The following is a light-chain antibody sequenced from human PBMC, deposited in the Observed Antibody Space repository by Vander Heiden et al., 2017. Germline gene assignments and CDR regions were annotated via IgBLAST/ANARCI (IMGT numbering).Light chain of an antibody. V-gene: IGLV2-14*03. Sequence: QSALTQPASVSGSPGPSITISCTGTSSDVGGYNYVSWYQQHPGKAPKLMIYDVSNRPSGVSNRFSGSKSGNTASLTISGLQAEDEADYYCSSYTSSSTLKLFGGGTKLTVL. CDR3: SSYTSSSTLKL. CDR1: SSDVGGYNY. CDR2: DVS. J-gene: IGLJ2*01.